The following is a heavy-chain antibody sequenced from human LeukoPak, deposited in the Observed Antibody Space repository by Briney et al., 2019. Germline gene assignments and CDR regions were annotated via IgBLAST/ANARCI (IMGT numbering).Heavy chain of an antibody. V-gene: IGHV3-48*04. Sequence: GGSLRLSCVASEFTFINYGMNWVRQAPGKGLEWVSYISGSSSSIYYADSVKGRFTISRDNAKNSLYLQMNSLRAEDTAVYYCAELGITMIGGVWGKGTTVTISS. CDR2: ISGSSSSI. CDR3: AELGITMIGGV. J-gene: IGHJ6*04. CDR1: EFTFINYG. D-gene: IGHD3-10*02.